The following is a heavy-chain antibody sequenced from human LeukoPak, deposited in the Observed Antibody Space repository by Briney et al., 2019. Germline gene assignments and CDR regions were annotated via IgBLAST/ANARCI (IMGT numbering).Heavy chain of an antibody. D-gene: IGHD3-22*01. V-gene: IGHV3-23*01. Sequence: GGSLTLSCAASGFTFSSYVMSWVRQAPGKGLEWVSGISGSGGSTNYADSVKGRFTISRDNSKSTLYLQMNSLRAEDMAVYYCAKGPGYYYFDYWGQGTLVTVSS. CDR1: GFTFSSYV. CDR3: AKGPGYYYFDY. CDR2: ISGSGGST. J-gene: IGHJ4*02.